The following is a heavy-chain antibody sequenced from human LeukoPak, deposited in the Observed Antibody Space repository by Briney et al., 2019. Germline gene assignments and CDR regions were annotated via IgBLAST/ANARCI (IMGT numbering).Heavy chain of an antibody. V-gene: IGHV1-24*01. J-gene: IGHJ6*02. CDR3: ATGRDEGGEAHYYGMDV. D-gene: IGHD2-21*01. CDR1: GYTLTELS. Sequence: ASVKVSCKVSGYTLTELSMHWVRQAPGKGLAGVGGFDPEDGETIYAQKFQGRVTMTEDTSTDTAYMELSSLRSEDTAVYYCATGRDEGGEAHYYGMDVWGQGTTVTVSS. CDR2: FDPEDGET.